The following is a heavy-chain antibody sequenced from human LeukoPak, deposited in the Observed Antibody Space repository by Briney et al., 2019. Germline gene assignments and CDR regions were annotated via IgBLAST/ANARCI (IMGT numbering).Heavy chain of an antibody. D-gene: IGHD3-22*01. Sequence: ASVKVPCKASGYTFTSYYMHWVRQAPGQGLEWMGIINPSGGSTSYAQKFQGRVTMTRDTSTSTVYMELSSLRSEDTAVYYCARGEYYYDSSGYYYDGMDVWGQGTTVTVSS. V-gene: IGHV1-46*01. CDR1: GYTFTSYY. CDR3: ARGEYYYDSSGYYYDGMDV. CDR2: INPSGGST. J-gene: IGHJ6*02.